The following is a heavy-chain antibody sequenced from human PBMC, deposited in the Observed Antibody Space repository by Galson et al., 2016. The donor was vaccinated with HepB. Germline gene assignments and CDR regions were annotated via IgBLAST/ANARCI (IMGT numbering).Heavy chain of an antibody. CDR2: IDGGGST. D-gene: IGHD3-10*01. Sequence: SLRLSCAASGFTASSKYMSWVRQAPGKGLEWVSVIDGGGSTYYADSVKGRFTISRDSARNTLLLQMKSLRAEDTAIYYCASAYYHYYYYYAMHVWGQGTTVTVSS. CDR1: GFTASSKY. CDR3: ASAYYHYYYYYAMHV. V-gene: IGHV3-53*01. J-gene: IGHJ6*02.